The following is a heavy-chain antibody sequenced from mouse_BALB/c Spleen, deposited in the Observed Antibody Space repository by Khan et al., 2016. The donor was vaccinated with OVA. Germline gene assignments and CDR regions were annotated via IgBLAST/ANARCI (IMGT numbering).Heavy chain of an antibody. CDR1: GYTFSTYW. V-gene: IGHV1-9*01. CDR2: ILPRSGST. CDR3: ASTARAYYYAMDY. Sequence: QVQLQQSGAELMKPGASVKISCKASGYTFSTYWIEWVKQRPGHGLEWIGEILPRSGSTNYNENFKGKATFTADTSSNTASMQLSSLTSEDSAVYYCASTARAYYYAMDYWGRGTSVTVSS. D-gene: IGHD3-1*01. J-gene: IGHJ4*01.